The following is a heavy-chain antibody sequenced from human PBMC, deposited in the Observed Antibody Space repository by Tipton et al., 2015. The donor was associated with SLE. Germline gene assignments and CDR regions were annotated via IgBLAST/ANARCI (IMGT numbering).Heavy chain of an antibody. CDR1: GGSISSGDYF. D-gene: IGHD6-13*01. CDR2: IYYSGST. Sequence: TLSLTCTVSGGSISSGDYFWSWIRQPPGKGLEWIGSIYYSGSTYYNPSLKSRVTISVDTSKNQFSLKLSSVIAADTAVYYCARDISSWFDAFDIWGQGTMVTVSS. J-gene: IGHJ3*02. V-gene: IGHV4-39*07. CDR3: ARDISSWFDAFDI.